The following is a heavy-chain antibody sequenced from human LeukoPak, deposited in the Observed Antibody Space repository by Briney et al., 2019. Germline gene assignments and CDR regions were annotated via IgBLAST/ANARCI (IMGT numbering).Heavy chain of an antibody. CDR3: ASSGYSYGLFDP. CDR2: IYYSGST. CDR1: GGSFSGYY. J-gene: IGHJ5*02. D-gene: IGHD5-18*01. Sequence: PSETLSLTCAVYGGSFSGYYWSWIRQPPGKGLEWIGYIYYSGSTNYDPSLKSRVTISVDTSKNQFSLKLSSVTAADTAVYYCASSGYSYGLFDPWGQGTLVTVSS. V-gene: IGHV4-59*01.